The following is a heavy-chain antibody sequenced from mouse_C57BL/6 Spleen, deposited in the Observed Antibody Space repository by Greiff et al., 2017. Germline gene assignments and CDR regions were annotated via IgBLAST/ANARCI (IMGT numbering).Heavy chain of an antibody. V-gene: IGHV1-80*01. J-gene: IGHJ2*01. CDR3: AREWLFITTVVANVGY. CDR1: GHAFSSYW. CDR2: IYPGDGDT. D-gene: IGHD1-1*01. Sequence: VKVVESGAELVKPGASVKISCKASGHAFSSYWMNWVKQRPGKGLEWIGQIYPGDGDTNYNGKFKGKATLTADKSSSTAYMQLSSLTSEDSAVYFCAREWLFITTVVANVGYWGQGTTLTVSS.